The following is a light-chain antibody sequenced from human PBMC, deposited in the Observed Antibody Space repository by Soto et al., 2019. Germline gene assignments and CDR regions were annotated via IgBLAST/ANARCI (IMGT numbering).Light chain of an antibody. CDR1: SSDVGGYDH. CDR2: DVT. CDR3: SSYTNKDTLL. Sequence: QSALTQPASVSGSPGQSITISCTGTSSDVGGYDHVSWYQQQPGKAPKLIIYDVTVRPSGISRRFSGSKSDNTASLAVSGLQPEDEADYYCSSYTNKDTLLFGGGTKVTVL. V-gene: IGLV2-14*03. J-gene: IGLJ3*02.